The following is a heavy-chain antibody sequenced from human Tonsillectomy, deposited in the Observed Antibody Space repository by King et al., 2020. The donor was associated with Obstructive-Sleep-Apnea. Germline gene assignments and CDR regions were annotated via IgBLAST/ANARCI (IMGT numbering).Heavy chain of an antibody. CDR1: GYTFSSYY. CDR3: ARVESGDYVFGSY. Sequence: VQLVESGAEVKKPGASVKVSCTPSGYTFSSYYMHWVRQAPGQGLEWMGIINPSGGSTSYAQKFQGRVTMTRDTSTSTVYMELSSLRSEDTAVYYCARVESGDYVFGSYWGQGTLVTVSS. V-gene: IGHV1-46*01. J-gene: IGHJ4*02. CDR2: INPSGGST. D-gene: IGHD4-17*01.